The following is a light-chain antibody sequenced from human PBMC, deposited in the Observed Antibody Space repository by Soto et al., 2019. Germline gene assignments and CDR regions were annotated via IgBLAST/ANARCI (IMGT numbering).Light chain of an antibody. CDR3: QQLYT. CDR1: QSISSW. Sequence: IQMTQSPSTLSASVGDRVTITCRASQSISSWLAWYQQKPGKAPKLLIYKASSLESGVPSRFSGSGSGTEFTLTISSLQPDDFATYYCQQLYTFVQGTKLEIK. CDR2: KAS. V-gene: IGKV1-5*03. J-gene: IGKJ2*01.